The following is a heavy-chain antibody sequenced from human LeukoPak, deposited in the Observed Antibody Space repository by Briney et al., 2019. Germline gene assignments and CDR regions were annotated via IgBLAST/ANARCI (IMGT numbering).Heavy chain of an antibody. CDR2: INQDGSEN. V-gene: IGHV3-7*01. CDR3: ARGGRGFDY. Sequence: GGSLRLSCAASGFTFSASWMTWVRQAPGKGLEWVTNINQDGSENYYVDYVKGRFTIYRDNARNALYSQMNSLRTEDTAVYYCARGGRGFDYWGQGTLVTVSS. CDR1: GFTFSASW. J-gene: IGHJ4*02.